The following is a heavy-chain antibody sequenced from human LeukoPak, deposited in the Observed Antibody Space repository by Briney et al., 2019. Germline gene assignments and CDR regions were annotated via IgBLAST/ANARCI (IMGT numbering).Heavy chain of an antibody. CDR2: IKQDGSEK. CDR3: ARDRISPYRGYYFDY. Sequence: PGGSLRLSCAASGFTFSSYWMSWVRQAPGKGLEWVANIKQDGSEKYYVDSVKGRFIISRDNAKNSLYLQMNSLRAEDTAVYYCARDRISPYRGYYFDYWGQGTLVTVSS. D-gene: IGHD1-14*01. J-gene: IGHJ4*02. V-gene: IGHV3-7*01. CDR1: GFTFSSYW.